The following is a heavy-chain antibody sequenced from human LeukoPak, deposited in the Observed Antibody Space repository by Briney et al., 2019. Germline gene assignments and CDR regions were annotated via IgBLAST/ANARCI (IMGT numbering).Heavy chain of an antibody. D-gene: IGHD3-16*01. CDR2: ISYLSSHV. CDR3: GRAFPPLRTSSAGDL. J-gene: IGHJ4*02. V-gene: IGHV3-21*01. Sequence: GGSLRLSCSASGFTFSDYDMNWVRQTPGKGLEWVSSISYLSSHVYYGDSVKGRFSISRDNAKNSLYLQMNSLGAEDTAIYYCGRAFPPLRTSSAGDLWGQGILVTVSS. CDR1: GFTFSDYD.